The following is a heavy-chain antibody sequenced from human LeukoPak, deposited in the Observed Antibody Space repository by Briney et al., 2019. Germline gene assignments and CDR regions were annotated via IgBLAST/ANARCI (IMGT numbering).Heavy chain of an antibody. CDR3: ARDRGPTDRGAFDI. V-gene: IGHV3-7*01. CDR2: IKQDGSEK. Sequence: GGSLRLSCAASGFTFSSYWMSWVRQAPGKGLEWVANIKQDGSEKYYVDSVKGRFTISRDNAKNSLYLQMSSLRAEDTAVYYCARDRGPTDRGAFDIWGQGTMVTVSS. J-gene: IGHJ3*02. D-gene: IGHD2-21*02. CDR1: GFTFSSYW.